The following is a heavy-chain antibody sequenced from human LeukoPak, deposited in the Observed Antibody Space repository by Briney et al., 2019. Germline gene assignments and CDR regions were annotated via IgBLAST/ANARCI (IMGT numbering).Heavy chain of an antibody. D-gene: IGHD3-10*01. CDR2: INYSGST. CDR1: GGSISSSSYY. J-gene: IGHJ6*03. Sequence: RSSETLSLTCTVSGGSISSSSYYWGWIRQPPGKGLEWIGSINYSGSTYYNPSLKSRVTISVDTSKNQFSLKLSSVTAADTAVYYCAASGSRPRLSAINGVSFPYYYYYMDVWGKGTTVTISS. CDR3: AASGSRPRLSAINGVSFPYYYYYMDV. V-gene: IGHV4-39*07.